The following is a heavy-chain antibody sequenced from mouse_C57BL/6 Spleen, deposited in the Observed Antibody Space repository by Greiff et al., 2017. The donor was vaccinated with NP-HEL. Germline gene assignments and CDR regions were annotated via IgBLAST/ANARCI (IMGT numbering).Heavy chain of an antibody. CDR2: IAPETGGT. CDR1: GYTFTDYE. CDR3: TRTPPDYYAMDY. J-gene: IGHJ4*01. V-gene: IGHV1-15*01. Sequence: QVQLQQSGAELVRPGASVTLSCKASGYTFTDYELHWVKQTPVHGLEWIGAIAPETGGTAYNQKFKGKAILTADKSSSTAYMELRSLTSEDSAVYYCTRTPPDYYAMDYWGQGTSVTVSS.